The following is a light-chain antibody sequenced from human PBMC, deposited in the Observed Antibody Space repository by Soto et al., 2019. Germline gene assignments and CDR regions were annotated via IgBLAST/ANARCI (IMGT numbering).Light chain of an antibody. CDR1: SSNIGAGYD. CDR3: QSYDSSLSAYV. V-gene: IGLV1-40*01. Sequence: QSVLTQPPSVSGAPGQRVTISCTGSSSNIGAGYDVHWYQQLPGTAPKLLIYGNSNRPSGVPDRFSGSKSGTSASLAITGLQVEDEADYYCQSYDSSLSAYVFGTGIKVTVL. J-gene: IGLJ1*01. CDR2: GNS.